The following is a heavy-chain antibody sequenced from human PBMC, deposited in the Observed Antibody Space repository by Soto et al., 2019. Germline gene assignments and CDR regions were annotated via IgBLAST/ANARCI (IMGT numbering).Heavy chain of an antibody. D-gene: IGHD3-10*01. J-gene: IGHJ4*02. CDR3: ARGYYGSGSSY. Sequence: QVQLVQSGAEVKKPGSSVKVSCKASGGTFSSYTISWVRQAPGQGLEWMGRIIPILGIANYAQKFQGRVTITADKSTSTDYMELSSLRSEDTAVYYCARGYYGSGSSYWGQGTLVTVSS. CDR1: GGTFSSYT. CDR2: IIPILGIA. V-gene: IGHV1-69*02.